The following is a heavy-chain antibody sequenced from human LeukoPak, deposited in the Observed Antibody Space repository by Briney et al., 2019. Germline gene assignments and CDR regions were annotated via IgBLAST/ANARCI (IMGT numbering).Heavy chain of an antibody. CDR1: GFTFSSYA. V-gene: IGHV3-23*01. CDR3: AKDHIHNDFWSGYSGY. J-gene: IGHJ4*02. Sequence: GGSLRLSCAASGFTFSSYAMIWVRQAPGKGLEWGSAISGSGRNTYYADSVKSRFTISRDNSKNALYLQMNSLRAEDTAVYFCAKDHIHNDFWSGYSGYWGQGTLVTVSS. D-gene: IGHD3-3*01. CDR2: ISGSGRNT.